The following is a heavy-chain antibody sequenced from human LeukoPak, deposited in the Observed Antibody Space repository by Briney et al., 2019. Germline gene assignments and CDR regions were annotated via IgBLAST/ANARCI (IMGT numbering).Heavy chain of an antibody. Sequence: GASVKVSCKASGYTFTSYYMHWVRQAPGQGLEWMGIINPSGGSTSYAQKFQGRVTMTRNTSTSTAYMELRSLRSDDTAVYYCAREGDGDYGDYNWFDPWGQGTLVTVSS. D-gene: IGHD4-17*01. CDR3: AREGDGDYGDYNWFDP. CDR1: GYTFTSYY. V-gene: IGHV1-46*01. J-gene: IGHJ5*02. CDR2: INPSGGST.